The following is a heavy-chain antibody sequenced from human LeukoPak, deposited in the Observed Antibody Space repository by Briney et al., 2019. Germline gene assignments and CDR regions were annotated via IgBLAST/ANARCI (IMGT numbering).Heavy chain of an antibody. CDR2: ISGSGGST. Sequence: PGGSLRLSCAAYGFTFSSYAMRWVRQAPGKGLEWVSAISGSGGSTYYADSVKGRFTISRDNSKNTLYLQMNSLRAEDTAVYYCAKVCSSTSCSDYWGQGTLVTVSS. CDR3: AKVCSSTSCSDY. D-gene: IGHD2-2*01. V-gene: IGHV3-23*01. J-gene: IGHJ4*02. CDR1: GFTFSSYA.